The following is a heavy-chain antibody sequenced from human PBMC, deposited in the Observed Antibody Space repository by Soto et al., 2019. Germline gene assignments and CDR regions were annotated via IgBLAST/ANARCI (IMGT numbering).Heavy chain of an antibody. CDR3: AKALNKYADYDY. V-gene: IGHV3-48*02. D-gene: IGHD4-17*01. CDR2: ISSTSSTI. J-gene: IGHJ4*02. Sequence: GGSLRLSCTASGFVFSTSSMNWVRQAPGKGLEWVSYISSTSSTIYYADSVKGRFTISRDNAKNSLYLQMSSLRDEDTAIYYCAKALNKYADYDYWGQGTLVTVSS. CDR1: GFVFSTSS.